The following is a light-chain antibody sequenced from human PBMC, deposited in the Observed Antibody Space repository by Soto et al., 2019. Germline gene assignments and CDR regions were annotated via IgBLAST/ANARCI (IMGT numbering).Light chain of an antibody. V-gene: IGLV2-14*01. CDR3: NSFRVSHLYV. J-gene: IGLJ1*01. Sequence: LSQHASVSGSPGQTITISCTGTSTDVGGYNAVSWYQHHPGKAPKLIIYEVTHRPSGVSDRFSASKSGNTASLTISGLQAEDEADYYCNSFRVSHLYVFGTGTKVTVL. CDR2: EVT. CDR1: STDVGGYNA.